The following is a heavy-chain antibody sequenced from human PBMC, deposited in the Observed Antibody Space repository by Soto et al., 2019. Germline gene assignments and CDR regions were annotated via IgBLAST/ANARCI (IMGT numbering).Heavy chain of an antibody. V-gene: IGHV4-61*01. CDR1: GCSLNTTKLY. D-gene: IGHD6-6*01. J-gene: IGHJ4*02. Sequence: TPSLTGTHAGCSLNTTKLYLSPLLHTTGKGLEWIACIYNGQYRKYNPSLKSRVTISADPSKKKFSLKLNSVSAADTAVYYGARDGIPNSSSPFVIGHWGRGTLVNGSA. CDR2: IYNGQYR. CDR3: ARDGIPNSSSPFVIGH.